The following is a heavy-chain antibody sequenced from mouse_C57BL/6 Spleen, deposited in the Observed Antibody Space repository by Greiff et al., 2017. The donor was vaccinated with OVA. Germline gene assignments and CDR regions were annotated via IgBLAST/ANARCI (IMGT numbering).Heavy chain of an antibody. V-gene: IGHV14-2*01. CDR2: IDPEDGET. D-gene: IGHD1-1*02. CDR1: GFNIKDYY. J-gene: IGHJ4*01. CDR3: ARKELSHLAMDY. Sequence: VQLQQSGAELVKPGASVKLSCTASGFNIKDYYMHWVKQRTEQGLEWIGRIDPEDGETKSAPKFPGKATITADTSSNTAYLQLSSLTSEDTAVYYCARKELSHLAMDYWGQGTSVTVSS.